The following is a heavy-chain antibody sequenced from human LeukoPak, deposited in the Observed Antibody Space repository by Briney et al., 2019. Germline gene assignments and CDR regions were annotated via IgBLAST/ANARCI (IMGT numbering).Heavy chain of an antibody. CDR3: AVAAGTS. Sequence: GGSLRLSCAASGFTFSSYGMSWVRQAPGKGLEWVANIKQDGSEKYYVDSVKGRFTISRDNAKNSLYLQMNSLRAEDTAVYYCAVAAGTSWGQGTLVTVSS. CDR1: GFTFSSYG. D-gene: IGHD6-13*01. J-gene: IGHJ4*02. CDR2: IKQDGSEK. V-gene: IGHV3-7*01.